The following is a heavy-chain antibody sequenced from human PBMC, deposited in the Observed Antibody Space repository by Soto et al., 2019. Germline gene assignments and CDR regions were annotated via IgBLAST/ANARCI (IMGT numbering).Heavy chain of an antibody. CDR1: GSTFSSYG. V-gene: IGHV3-33*01. CDR2: IWFDGSNK. Sequence: PGGSLRLSCAASGSTFSSYGMHWVRQAPGKGLEWVAVIWFDGSNKYYADSVKGRFTISRDNSKNTLYLQMNSLRAEDTAVYYCARGRYFYDSSGFYLDNWGQGTLVTVSS. J-gene: IGHJ4*02. CDR3: ARGRYFYDSSGFYLDN. D-gene: IGHD3-22*01.